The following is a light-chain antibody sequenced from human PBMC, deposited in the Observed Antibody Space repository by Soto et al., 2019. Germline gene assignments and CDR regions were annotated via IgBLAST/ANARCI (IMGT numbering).Light chain of an antibody. CDR3: QQYEKWPPSIT. CDR1: QSRGSN. Sequence: VLTESSGSLSLSPGASATLSFKKRQSRGSNFLAWYQHKPGQAPRLLIYGASTRATGISARFSGSGSGTEFTLTISSLQSEDFAVYYCQQYEKWPPSITFGQGTRLEIK. CDR2: GAS. V-gene: IGKV3-15*01. J-gene: IGKJ5*01.